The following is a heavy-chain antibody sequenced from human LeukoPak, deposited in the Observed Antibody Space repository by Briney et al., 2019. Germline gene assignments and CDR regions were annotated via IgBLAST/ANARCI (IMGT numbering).Heavy chain of an antibody. CDR1: GYTFTSYG. CDR2: ISAYNGNT. CDR3: ARGPSSDYGDYVCYH. J-gene: IGHJ4*02. V-gene: IGHV1-18*01. Sequence: GASVKVSCTASGYTFTSYGISWVRQAPGQGLEWMGWISAYNGNTNYAQKLQGRVTMTTDTSTSTAYMELRSLRSDDTAVYYCARGPSSDYGDYVCYHWGQGTLVTVSS. D-gene: IGHD4-17*01.